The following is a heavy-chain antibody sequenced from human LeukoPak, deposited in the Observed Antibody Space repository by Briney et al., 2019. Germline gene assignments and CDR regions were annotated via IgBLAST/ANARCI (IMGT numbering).Heavy chain of an antibody. CDR1: GGSISSYY. D-gene: IGHD3-10*01. V-gene: IGHV4-59*01. Sequence: SETLSLTCTVSGGSISSYYWSWIRQPPGRGLEWIGYVYYSGSTNYNPSLKSRVTISLDTSNNHLSLKLSSVTAADTAVYYCARPVSSGSFSGAFDIWGLGAMVTVSS. CDR3: ARPVSSGSFSGAFDI. J-gene: IGHJ3*02. CDR2: VYYSGST.